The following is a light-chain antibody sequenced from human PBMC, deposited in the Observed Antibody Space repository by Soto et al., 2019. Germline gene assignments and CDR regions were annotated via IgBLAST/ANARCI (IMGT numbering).Light chain of an antibody. V-gene: IGLV2-14*01. CDR3: SSYTTSSTLLDV. CDR1: SSDVGGYNS. Sequence: QSVLTQPASVSGSPGQSITISCTGTSSDVGGYNSVSWYQQHPGKAPKLMIYEVSNRPSGVSNRFSGSKSGNTASLTISGLQAVDEADYYCSSYTTSSTLLDVFGTGTKLTVL. J-gene: IGLJ1*01. CDR2: EVS.